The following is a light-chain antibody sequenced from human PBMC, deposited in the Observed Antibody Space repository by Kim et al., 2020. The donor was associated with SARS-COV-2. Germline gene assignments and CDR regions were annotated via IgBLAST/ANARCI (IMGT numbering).Light chain of an antibody. CDR1: QSVSDY. V-gene: IGKV3-11*01. Sequence: DILLTQSPATLSLSPGERATLSCRASQSVSDYLAWYQQKRGQAPKLLIYDASNRATGIPARFSGSGSGTDFPLTISSLEPEDSAIYYCHQRYRWPITFGQGTRLEIK. J-gene: IGKJ5*01. CDR3: HQRYRWPIT. CDR2: DAS.